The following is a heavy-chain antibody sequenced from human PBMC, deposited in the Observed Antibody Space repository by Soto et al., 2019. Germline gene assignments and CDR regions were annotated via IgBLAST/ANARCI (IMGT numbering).Heavy chain of an antibody. CDR1: GGSISSSSYY. J-gene: IGHJ3*02. V-gene: IGHV4-39*01. Sequence: SETLSLTCTVSGGSISSSSYYWGWIRQPPGKGLEWIGSIYYSGSTYYNPSLKSRVTISVDTSKNQFSLKLSSLTAADTAVYYGARHVLGFDAFDIWGQGSMVTVSS. CDR3: ARHVLGFDAFDI. CDR2: IYYSGST.